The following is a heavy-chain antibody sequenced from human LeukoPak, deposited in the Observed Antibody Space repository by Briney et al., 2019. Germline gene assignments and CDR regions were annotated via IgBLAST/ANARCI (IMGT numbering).Heavy chain of an antibody. V-gene: IGHV3-74*01. CDR1: GFTFNNYW. D-gene: IGHD3-3*01. CDR2: IKSDGQIT. Sequence: GGSLRLSCAASGFTFNNYWMHWVRQAPGKGLVWVSRIKSDGQITTYADSVKGRFTTSRDNAENTFYLQMNSLRVEDAAVYYCLLIILGGSSQHWGQGTLVSVSS. J-gene: IGHJ1*01. CDR3: LLIILGGSSQH.